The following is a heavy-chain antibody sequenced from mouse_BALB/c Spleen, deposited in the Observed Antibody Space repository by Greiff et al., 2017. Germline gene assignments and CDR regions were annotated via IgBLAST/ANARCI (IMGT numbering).Heavy chain of an antibody. J-gene: IGHJ2*01. CDR3: ARHQYRYYFDY. CDR2: ISSGGSYT. V-gene: IGHV5-9-3*01. CDR1: GFTFSSYA. Sequence: EVQVVESGGGLVKPGGSLKLSCAASGFTFSSYAMSWVRQTPEKRLEWVATISSGGSYTYYPDSVKGRFTISRDNAKNTLYLQMSSLRSEDTAMYYCARHQYRYYFDYWGQGTTLTVSS. D-gene: IGHD2-14*01.